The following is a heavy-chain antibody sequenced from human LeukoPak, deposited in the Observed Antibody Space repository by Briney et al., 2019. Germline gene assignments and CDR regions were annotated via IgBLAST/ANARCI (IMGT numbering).Heavy chain of an antibody. D-gene: IGHD3-9*01. J-gene: IGHJ4*02. Sequence: SETLSLTCAVYGGSSSGYYWSWIRQPPGKGLEWIGEINHSGSTNYNPSLKSRVTISVDTSKNQFSLKLSSVTAADTAVYYCARGGVRYFDWLLSGYYFDYWGQGTLVTVSS. CDR3: ARGGVRYFDWLLSGYYFDY. CDR1: GGSSSGYY. CDR2: INHSGST. V-gene: IGHV4-34*01.